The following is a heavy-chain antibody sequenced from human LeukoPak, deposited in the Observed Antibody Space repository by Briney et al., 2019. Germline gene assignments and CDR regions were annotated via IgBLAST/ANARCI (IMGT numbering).Heavy chain of an antibody. Sequence: GGSLRLSCAASGFTFSSYAMHWVRQAPGKGLERVAVISYDGSNKYYADSVKGRFTISRDNSKNTLYLQMNSLRAEDTAVYYCARVKGLRFLEWLFHNFDYWGQGTLVTVSS. D-gene: IGHD3-3*01. CDR3: ARVKGLRFLEWLFHNFDY. CDR1: GFTFSSYA. V-gene: IGHV3-30-3*01. CDR2: ISYDGSNK. J-gene: IGHJ4*02.